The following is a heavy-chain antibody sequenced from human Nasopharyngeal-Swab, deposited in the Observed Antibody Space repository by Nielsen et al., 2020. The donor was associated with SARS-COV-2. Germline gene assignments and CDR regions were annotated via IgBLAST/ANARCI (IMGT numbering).Heavy chain of an antibody. D-gene: IGHD2/OR15-2a*01. CDR2: FDPEDGET. J-gene: IGHJ5*02. CDR3: ATDLQNTGDWFDT. V-gene: IGHV1-24*01. CDR1: RYTLTELS. Sequence: ASVKVFCKVSRYTLTELSMHWVRQAPGKGLEWMGGFDPEDGETIYAQKFQGRVTMTEDTSTDTAYMELSSLRSEDTAVYYCATDLQNTGDWFDTWGQGTLVTVSS.